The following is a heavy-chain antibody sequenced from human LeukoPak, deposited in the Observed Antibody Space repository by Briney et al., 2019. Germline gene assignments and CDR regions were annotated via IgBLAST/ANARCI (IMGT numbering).Heavy chain of an antibody. Sequence: SEALSLTCTVSGGSISSSSYYWGWIRQPPGKGLEWIGSIYYSGSTYYNPSLKSRVTISVDTSKNRFSLKLSSVTAADTAVYYCARHNPPFTIRGAFDIWGQGTMVTVSS. D-gene: IGHD2-2*01. CDR1: GGSISSSSYY. CDR3: ARHNPPFTIRGAFDI. J-gene: IGHJ3*02. CDR2: IYYSGST. V-gene: IGHV4-39*01.